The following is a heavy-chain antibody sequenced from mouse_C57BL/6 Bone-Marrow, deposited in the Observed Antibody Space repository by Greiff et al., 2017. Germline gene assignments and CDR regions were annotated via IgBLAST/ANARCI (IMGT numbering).Heavy chain of an antibody. J-gene: IGHJ1*03. D-gene: IGHD1-1*01. CDR3: TRVYYYGSSPHWYFDV. CDR2: ISSGGDYI. CDR1: GFTFSSYA. V-gene: IGHV5-9-1*02. Sequence: EVNVVESGEGLVKPGGSLKLSCAASGFTFSSYAMSWVRQTPEKRLEWVAYISSGGDYIYYADTVKGRFTISRDNARNTLYLQMSSLKSEDTAMYYCTRVYYYGSSPHWYFDVWGTGTTVTVSS.